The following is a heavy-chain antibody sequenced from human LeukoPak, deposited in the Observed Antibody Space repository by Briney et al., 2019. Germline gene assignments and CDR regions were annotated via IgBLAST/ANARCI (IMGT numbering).Heavy chain of an antibody. V-gene: IGHV3-15*01. D-gene: IGHD2-21*02. CDR3: TTRVVTTNDN. J-gene: IGHJ4*02. CDR1: GFTFNYAW. Sequence: GSLRLSCSASGFTFNYAWMNWVRQAPGKGLEWVGRIKTKTEGETTDYPAPVKGRFTVSRDDSRNTVYLQMNSLKTEDTAVYYCTTRVVTTNDNWGEGTLVTVSS. CDR2: IKTKTEGETT.